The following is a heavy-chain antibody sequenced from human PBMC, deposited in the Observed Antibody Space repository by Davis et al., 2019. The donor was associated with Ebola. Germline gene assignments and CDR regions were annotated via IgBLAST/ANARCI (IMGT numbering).Heavy chain of an antibody. CDR2: MNPNSGNT. Sequence: ASVRVSCKASGYTFTSYDINWVRQATGQGLEWMGWMNPNSGNTGYAQKFQGRVTMTRNTSISTAYMELSSLRSEDTAVYYCARVGLLWFGESVNNWFDPWGQGTLVTVSS. V-gene: IGHV1-8*01. D-gene: IGHD3-10*01. J-gene: IGHJ5*02. CDR1: GYTFTSYD. CDR3: ARVGLLWFGESVNNWFDP.